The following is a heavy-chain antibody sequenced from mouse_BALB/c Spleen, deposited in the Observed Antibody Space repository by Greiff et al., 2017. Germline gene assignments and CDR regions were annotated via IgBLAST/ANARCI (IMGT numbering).Heavy chain of an antibody. D-gene: IGHD2-10*02. CDR3: SREGYGNYGGYFDV. J-gene: IGHJ1*01. V-gene: IGHV5-4*02. Sequence: EVQRVESGGGLVKPGGSLKLSCAASGFTFSDYYMYWVRQTPEKRLEWVATISDGGSYTYYPDSVKGRFTISRDNAKNNLYLQMSSLKSEDTAMYYCSREGYGNYGGYFDVWCAGTTVTVAS. CDR1: GFTFSDYY. CDR2: ISDGGSYT.